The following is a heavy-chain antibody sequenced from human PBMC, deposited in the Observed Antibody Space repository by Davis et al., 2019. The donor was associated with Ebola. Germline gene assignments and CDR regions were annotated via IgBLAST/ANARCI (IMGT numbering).Heavy chain of an antibody. D-gene: IGHD6-13*01. CDR1: GFTFSSYG. V-gene: IGHV3-33*01. CDR2: IWYDGSNK. Sequence: PGGSLRLSCAASGFTFSSYGMHWVRQAPGKGLEWVAVIWYDGSNKYYADSVKGRFTISRDNSKNTLYLQMNSLRAEDTAVYYCASGGIAAAGNYYWGQGTLVTVSS. J-gene: IGHJ4*02. CDR3: ASGGIAAAGNYY.